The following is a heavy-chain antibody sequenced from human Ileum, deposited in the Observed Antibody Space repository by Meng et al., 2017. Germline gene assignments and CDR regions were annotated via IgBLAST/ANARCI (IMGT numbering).Heavy chain of an antibody. J-gene: IGHJ4*02. CDR1: GYTFTTFG. CDR2: IDPGNGNR. V-gene: IGHV1-18*01. CDR3: ARDRQWVFDY. Sequence: QVQLVQSGIEVKQPGASVKVSCKPSGYTFTTFGISWVRQAPGKGLEWMGWIDPGNGNRNFAQKFQDRITLTTDTTTTTAYMELRSLRSDDTAIFYCARDRQWVFDYWGQGTLVTVSS. D-gene: IGHD6-19*01.